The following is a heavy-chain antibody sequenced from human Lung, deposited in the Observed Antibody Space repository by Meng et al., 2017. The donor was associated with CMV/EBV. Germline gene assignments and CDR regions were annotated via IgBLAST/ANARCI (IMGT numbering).Heavy chain of an antibody. Sequence: QVQLQQWGAGLLKPSEXLSLTCAVYGGSFSGYYWSWIRQPPGKGLEWIGEINHSGSTNYNPSLKSRVTISVDTSKNQFSLKLSSVTAADTAVYYCARASARVAAAGRRDLRYWGQGTLVTVSS. D-gene: IGHD6-13*01. CDR3: ARASARVAAAGRRDLRY. J-gene: IGHJ4*02. V-gene: IGHV4-34*01. CDR2: INHSGST. CDR1: GGSFSGYY.